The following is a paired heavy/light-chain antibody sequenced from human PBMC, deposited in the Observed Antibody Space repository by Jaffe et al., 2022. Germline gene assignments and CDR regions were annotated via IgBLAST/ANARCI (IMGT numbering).Heavy chain of an antibody. J-gene: IGHJ6*03. CDR3: AKGYYDFWSGYPNYYYYMDV. D-gene: IGHD3-3*01. V-gene: IGHV3-30*02. CDR1: GFTFSSYG. Sequence: QVQLVESGGGVVQPGGSLRLSCAASGFTFSSYGMHWVRQAPGKGLEWVAFIRYDGSNKYYADSVKGRFTISRDNSKNTLYLQMNSLRAEDTAVYYCAKGYYDFWSGYPNYYYYMDVWGKGTTVTVSS. CDR2: IRYDGSNK.
Light chain of an antibody. CDR2: AAS. CDR1: QGISSW. J-gene: IGKJ5*01. Sequence: DIQMTQSPSSVSASVGDRVTITCRASQGISSWLAWYQQKPGKAPKLLIYAASSLQSGVPSRFSGSGSGTDFTLTISSLQPEDFATYYCQQANSFPPITFGQGTRLEIK. V-gene: IGKV1D-12*01. CDR3: QQANSFPPIT.